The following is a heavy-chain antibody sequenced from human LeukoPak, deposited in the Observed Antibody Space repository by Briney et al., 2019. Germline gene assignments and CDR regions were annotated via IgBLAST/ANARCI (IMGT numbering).Heavy chain of an antibody. CDR2: INAGNDNI. J-gene: IGHJ5*02. V-gene: IGHV1-3*01. Sequence: ASVKVSCKASGYTFTSYAIHWVRQAPGQRLEWMGRINAGNDNIKYSQKFQGRVTITRDTSASIAYMELSSLRSEDTAVYYCASQYCSGGDCYSWFDPWGQGTLVTVSS. CDR1: GYTFTSYA. D-gene: IGHD2-15*01. CDR3: ASQYCSGGDCYSWFDP.